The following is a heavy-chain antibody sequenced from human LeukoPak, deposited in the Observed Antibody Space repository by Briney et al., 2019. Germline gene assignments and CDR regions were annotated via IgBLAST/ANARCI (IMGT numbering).Heavy chain of an antibody. CDR2: ISSSSSTI. V-gene: IGHV3-48*01. CDR3: ARVAGRGLLDY. J-gene: IGHJ4*02. D-gene: IGHD4-17*01. CDR1: GFTFSSYS. Sequence: GGSLRLSCAASGFTFSSYSMNWVRQAPGKGLEWVSYISSSSSTICYADSVKGRFTISRDNAKNSLYLQMNSLRAEDTAVYYCARVAGRGLLDYWGQGTLVTVSS.